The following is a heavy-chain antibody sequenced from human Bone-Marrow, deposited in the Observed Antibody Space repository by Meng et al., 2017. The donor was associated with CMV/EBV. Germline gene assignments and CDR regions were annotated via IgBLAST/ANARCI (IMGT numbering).Heavy chain of an antibody. CDR2: IYSGGST. CDR3: ARIHYDSWSGYYRDD. J-gene: IGHJ4*02. Sequence: GESLKISCAASGFTVSSNYMSWVRQAPGKGLEWVSVIYSGGSTYYADSVKGRFTASRDNARNSLYLQMNSLRDEDTAVYYCARIHYDSWSGYYRDDWGQGARVTVSS. D-gene: IGHD3-3*01. CDR1: GFTVSSNY. V-gene: IGHV3-66*01.